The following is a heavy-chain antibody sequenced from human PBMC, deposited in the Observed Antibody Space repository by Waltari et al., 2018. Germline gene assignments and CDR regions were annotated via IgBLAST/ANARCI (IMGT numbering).Heavy chain of an antibody. J-gene: IGHJ5*02. CDR3: ARGIGCSSTSCYSGWFDP. CDR1: GGSISSYY. Sequence: QVQLQESGPGLVKPSETLSLTCTVSGGSISSYYWSWIRQPPGKGLEWIGYIYYSGSTNYNPSLKSRVTISVDTSKNQFSLKLSSVTAADTAVYYCARGIGCSSTSCYSGWFDPWGQGTLVTVSS. CDR2: IYYSGST. D-gene: IGHD2-2*01. V-gene: IGHV4-59*01.